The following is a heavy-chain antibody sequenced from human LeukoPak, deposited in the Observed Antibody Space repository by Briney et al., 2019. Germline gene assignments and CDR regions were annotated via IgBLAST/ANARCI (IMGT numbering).Heavy chain of an antibody. V-gene: IGHV5-51*01. CDR2: MYPAVSDT. J-gene: IGHJ5*02. Sequence: GEPLKISCKGSGYSFASFWIGWVRQMPGKGLERMGVMYPAVSDTRYSPSFQGQVTISADKSTSTAYLQWSTLKASDTAIYYCARQSAAAQYTNWFDPWGQGTLVTVSS. CDR1: GYSFASFW. D-gene: IGHD2-2*01. CDR3: ARQSAAAQYTNWFDP.